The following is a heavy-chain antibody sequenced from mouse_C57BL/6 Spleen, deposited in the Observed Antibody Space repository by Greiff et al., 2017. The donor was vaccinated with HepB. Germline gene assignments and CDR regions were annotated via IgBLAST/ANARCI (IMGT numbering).Heavy chain of an antibody. Sequence: QVQLQQPGAELVKPGASVKVSCKASGYTFTIYWMHWVKQRPGQGLEWIGRIHPSDSDTNYNQKFKGKATLTVDKSSSTAYMQLSSLTSEDSAVYYCAIGPYYDYEFAYWGQGTLVTVSA. V-gene: IGHV1-74*01. CDR1: GYTFTIYW. CDR3: AIGPYYDYEFAY. CDR2: IHPSDSDT. D-gene: IGHD2-4*01. J-gene: IGHJ3*01.